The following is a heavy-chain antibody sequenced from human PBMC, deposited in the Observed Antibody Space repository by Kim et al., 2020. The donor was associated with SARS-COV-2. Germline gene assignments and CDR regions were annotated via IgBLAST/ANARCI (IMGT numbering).Heavy chain of an antibody. D-gene: IGHD6-19*01. CDR2: ISSSSSYI. CDR1: GFTFSSYS. V-gene: IGHV3-21*01. CDR3: ARAASGLGQWTTNYYYGMDV. J-gene: IGHJ6*02. Sequence: GGSLRLSCAASGFTFSSYSMNWVRQAPGKGLEWVSSISSSSSYIYYADSVKGRFTISRDNAKNSLYLQMNSLRAEDTAVYYCARAASGLGQWTTNYYYGMDVWGQGTTVTVSS.